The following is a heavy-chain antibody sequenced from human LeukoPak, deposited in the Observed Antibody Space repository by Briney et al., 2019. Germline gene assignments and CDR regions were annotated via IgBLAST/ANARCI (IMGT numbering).Heavy chain of an antibody. CDR1: GYSFTSYW. CDR2: IYPGDSDT. CDR3: ARSAGFRDGYNMREDY. Sequence: GESLKISCKGSGYSFTSYWIGWVRQMPGKGLEWMGIIYPGDSDTRYSPSFQGQVTISADKSISTAYLQWSSLKASDTAMYYCARSAGFRDGYNMREDYWGQGTLVTVSS. D-gene: IGHD5-24*01. V-gene: IGHV5-51*01. J-gene: IGHJ4*02.